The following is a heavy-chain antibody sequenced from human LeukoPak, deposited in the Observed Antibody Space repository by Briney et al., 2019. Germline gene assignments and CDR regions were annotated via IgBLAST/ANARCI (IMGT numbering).Heavy chain of an antibody. CDR1: GFTFSNVW. CDR2: IKSKTDGGTT. J-gene: IGHJ4*02. Sequence: GGSLRLSCAASGFTFSNVWMTWVRQAPGKGLEWVGRIKSKTDGGTTDYAAPVKGRFTISRDDSKNTLYLQMNSLKTEEDTAVYYCTTETRWELPPLDYWGQGTLVTVSS. V-gene: IGHV3-15*01. CDR3: TTETRWELPPLDY. D-gene: IGHD1-26*01.